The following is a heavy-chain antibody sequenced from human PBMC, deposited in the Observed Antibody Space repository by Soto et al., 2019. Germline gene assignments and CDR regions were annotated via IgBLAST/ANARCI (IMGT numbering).Heavy chain of an antibody. CDR3: ARHVAYSSSSGFDY. J-gene: IGHJ4*02. V-gene: IGHV4-39*01. D-gene: IGHD6-6*01. CDR1: GGSISSSSYY. CDR2: IYYSGST. Sequence: SQTLSLTCTVSGGSISSSSYYWGWIRQPPGKGLEWIGSIYYSGSTYYNPSLKSRVTISVDTSKNQFSLKLSSVTAADTAVYYCARHVAYSSSSGFDYWGQGTLVTVSS.